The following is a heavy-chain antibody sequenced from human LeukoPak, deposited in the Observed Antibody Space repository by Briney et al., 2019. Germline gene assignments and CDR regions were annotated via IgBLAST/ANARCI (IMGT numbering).Heavy chain of an antibody. D-gene: IGHD1-7*01. J-gene: IGHJ6*03. CDR1: GGSISSYY. Sequence: SETLSLTCTVSGGSISSYYWSWIRQPPGKGLEWIGYIYYSGSTNYNPSLKSRVTISVDTSKNQFSLKLSSVTAADTAVYYCARDLTGTTPGYYYYYYMDVWGKGTTVTVSS. CDR3: ARDLTGTTPGYYYYYYMDV. CDR2: IYYSGST. V-gene: IGHV4-59*12.